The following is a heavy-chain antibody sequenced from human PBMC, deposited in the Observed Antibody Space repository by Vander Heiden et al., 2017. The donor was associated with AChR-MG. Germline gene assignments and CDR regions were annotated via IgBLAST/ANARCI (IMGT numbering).Heavy chain of an antibody. Sequence: QVQLVESGGGVVQPGRSLRLSCPASGFTFRSYGMHWVRQAPGKGLEWVAVIWYDGSNKYYADSVKGRFTISRDNSKNTLYLQMNSLRAEDTAVYYCARDREPGIAAAGRDHGYWGQGTLVTVSS. J-gene: IGHJ4*02. V-gene: IGHV3-33*01. CDR3: ARDREPGIAAAGRDHGY. CDR1: GFTFRSYG. D-gene: IGHD6-13*01. CDR2: IWYDGSNK.